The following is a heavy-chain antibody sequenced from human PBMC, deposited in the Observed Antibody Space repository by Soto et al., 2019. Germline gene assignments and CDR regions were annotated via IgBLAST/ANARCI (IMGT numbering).Heavy chain of an antibody. J-gene: IGHJ5*02. D-gene: IGHD6-19*01. V-gene: IGHV4-30-4*01. Sequence: PSGTLSPTRTFSGWSISSGDFYLSWIRQPPGKGLEWIGYIYYSGSTYYNPSLKSRVTISVDTSKNQFSLKLSSVTAADTAVYYCARDIAVAGEEWFDPWGQGTLVTVSS. CDR2: IYYSGST. CDR3: ARDIAVAGEEWFDP. CDR1: GWSISSGDFY.